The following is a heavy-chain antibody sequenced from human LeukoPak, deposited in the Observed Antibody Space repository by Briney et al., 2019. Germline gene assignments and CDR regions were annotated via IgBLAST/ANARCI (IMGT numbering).Heavy chain of an antibody. CDR3: ARTRQMSSNDAFDI. J-gene: IGHJ3*02. CDR1: GGSISSYY. Sequence: SETLSLTCTVSGGSISSYYWSWIRQPAGKGLEWIGRIYTSGSTNYNPSLKSRVTMSVDTSKNQFSLKLSSVTAADTAVYYCARTRQMSSNDAFDIWGQGTMVTVSS. V-gene: IGHV4-4*07. D-gene: IGHD1-26*01. CDR2: IYTSGST.